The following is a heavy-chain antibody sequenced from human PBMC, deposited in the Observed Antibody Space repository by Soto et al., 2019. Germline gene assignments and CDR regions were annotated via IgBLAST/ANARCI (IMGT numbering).Heavy chain of an antibody. CDR2: ISGSGGST. CDR3: ANGVIRYFGRFPTNDAFDI. D-gene: IGHD3-9*01. J-gene: IGHJ3*02. CDR1: GFTFSSYA. V-gene: IGHV3-23*01. Sequence: EVQLLESGGGLVQPGGSLRLSCAASGFTFSSYAMSWVRQAPGKGLEWVSAISGSGGSTYYADSVKGRFTISRDNSKNPLYLEKNRLRSEEQAVNYLANGVIRYFGRFPTNDAFDIWGQGTMVTVSS.